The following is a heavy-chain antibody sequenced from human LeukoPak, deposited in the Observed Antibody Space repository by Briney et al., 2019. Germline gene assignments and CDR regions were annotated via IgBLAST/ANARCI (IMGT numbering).Heavy chain of an antibody. Sequence: GGSLRLSCAASGFTFSSYGMHWVRQAPGKGLEWVAVIWYDGSNKYYADSVKGRFTISRDNSKNTLYLQMNSLRAEDTAVYYCAKRGYGDYGDYFDYWGQEPLVTVS. V-gene: IGHV3-33*06. CDR3: AKRGYGDYGDYFDY. CDR1: GFTFSSYG. D-gene: IGHD4-17*01. J-gene: IGHJ4*02. CDR2: IWYDGSNK.